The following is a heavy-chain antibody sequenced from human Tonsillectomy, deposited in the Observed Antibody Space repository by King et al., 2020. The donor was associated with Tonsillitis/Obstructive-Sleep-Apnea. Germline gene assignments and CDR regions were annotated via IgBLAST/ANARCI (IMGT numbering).Heavy chain of an antibody. J-gene: IGHJ4*02. D-gene: IGHD2-2*02. CDR3: ATSDCSSTSCYTEYYFDY. Sequence: VQLVESGGGLVQPGGSLRLSCSASGFTFSSYAMHWVRQAPGKGLEYVSAISSNGGSTYYADSVKGRFTISRDNSKNTLYLQMSSLRAEDTAVYYCATSDCSSTSCYTEYYFDYWGQGTLVTVSS. V-gene: IGHV3-64D*06. CDR2: ISSNGGST. CDR1: GFTFSSYA.